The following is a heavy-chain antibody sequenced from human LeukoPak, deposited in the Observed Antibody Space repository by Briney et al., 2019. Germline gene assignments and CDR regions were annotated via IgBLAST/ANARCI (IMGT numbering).Heavy chain of an antibody. V-gene: IGHV3-30-3*01. CDR2: ISYDGSNK. Sequence: PGRSLRLSCAASGFTFSSYAMHWVRQAPGKGLEWVAVISYDGSNKYYADSVKGRFTISRDNSKNTLYLQMNSLRAEDTAVYYCASAPEWLVGMDVWGQGTTVTVSS. D-gene: IGHD6-19*01. CDR1: GFTFSSYA. CDR3: ASAPEWLVGMDV. J-gene: IGHJ6*02.